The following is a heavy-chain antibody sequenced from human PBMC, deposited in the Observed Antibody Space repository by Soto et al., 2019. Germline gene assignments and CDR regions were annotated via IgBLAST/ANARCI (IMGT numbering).Heavy chain of an antibody. Sequence: QGQLVQSGAEVKKPGSSVKVSCKASGGSFSSYVISWIREAPGQGLEWMGGIIPLSNAPNYAQRFQDRVTMSVDKSTSTAYMELRSLRSEDTAIYYCAQETYYFHSRDYQWCDPWGQGNGVTVSS. CDR1: GGSFSSYV. CDR2: IIPLSNAP. V-gene: IGHV1-69*06. D-gene: IGHD3-22*01. CDR3: AQETYYFHSRDYQWCDP. J-gene: IGHJ5*02.